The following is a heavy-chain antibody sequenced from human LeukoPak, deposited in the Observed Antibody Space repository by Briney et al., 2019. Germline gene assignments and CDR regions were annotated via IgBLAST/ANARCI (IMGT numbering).Heavy chain of an antibody. J-gene: IGHJ4*02. Sequence: GGSLRLSCAASGFTFSSYWMNWVRQAPGKGLEWVSYISSSSSTIYYADSVKGRFTISRDNAKNSLYLQMNSLRAEDTAVYYCARYYDFWSGYYTLDYWGQGTLVTVSS. V-gene: IGHV3-48*01. CDR3: ARYYDFWSGYYTLDY. D-gene: IGHD3-3*01. CDR2: ISSSSSTI. CDR1: GFTFSSYW.